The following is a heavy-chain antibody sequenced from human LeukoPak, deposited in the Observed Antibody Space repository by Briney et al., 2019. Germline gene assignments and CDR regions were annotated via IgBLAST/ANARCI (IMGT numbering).Heavy chain of an antibody. J-gene: IGHJ4*02. CDR3: ARGTPTTRDFDS. V-gene: IGHV3-21*06. CDR2: ISSSSSYI. D-gene: IGHD4-11*01. Sequence: SGGSLRLSCAAPEFIFSSYSMNWVRQTPGKGLEWVSSISSSSSYIYYADSLKGRFTISRDNAKNSLYLQMNSLRAEDTAVYYCARGTPTTRDFDSWGQGTLVTVSS. CDR1: EFIFSSYS.